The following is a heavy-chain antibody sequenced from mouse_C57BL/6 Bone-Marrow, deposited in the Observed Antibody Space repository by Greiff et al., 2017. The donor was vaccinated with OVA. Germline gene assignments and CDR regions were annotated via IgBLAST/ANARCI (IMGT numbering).Heavy chain of an antibody. CDR3: ARGRLYYGSSPWFAY. J-gene: IGHJ3*01. D-gene: IGHD1-1*01. V-gene: IGHV1-54*01. CDR2: INPGSGGT. Sequence: VQLVESGAELVRPGTSVKVSCKASGYAFTNYLIEWVKQRPGQGLEWIGVINPGSGGTNYNEKFKGKATLTADKSSSTAYMQLSSLTSEDSAVYFCARGRLYYGSSPWFAYWGQGTLVTVSA. CDR1: GYAFTNYL.